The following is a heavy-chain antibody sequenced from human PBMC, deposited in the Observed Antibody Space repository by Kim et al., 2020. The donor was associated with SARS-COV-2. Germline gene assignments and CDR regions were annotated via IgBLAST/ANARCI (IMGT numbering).Heavy chain of an antibody. CDR2: AT. Sequence: ATAYDASVKGRFTIARDDSKNTAYLQMNSLKTEDTAVYYCKAYYYYGMDVWGQGTTVTVSS. V-gene: IGHV3-73*01. J-gene: IGHJ6*02. CDR3: KAYYYYGMDV.